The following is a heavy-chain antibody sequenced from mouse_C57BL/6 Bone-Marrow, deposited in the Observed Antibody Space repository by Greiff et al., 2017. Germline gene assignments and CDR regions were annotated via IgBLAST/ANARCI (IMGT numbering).Heavy chain of an antibody. V-gene: IGHV1-80*01. CDR1: GYAFSSYW. D-gene: IGHD1-1*01. J-gene: IGHJ2*01. CDR3: AIITTVVATGTGY. CDR2: IYPGDGDT. Sequence: VQLQQSGAELVKPGASVKISCKASGYAFSSYWMNWVKQRPGKGLEWIGQIYPGDGDTNYNGKFKGKATLTADKSSSTAYMQLSNLTSEDSAVYFCAIITTVVATGTGYWGQGTTLTVSS.